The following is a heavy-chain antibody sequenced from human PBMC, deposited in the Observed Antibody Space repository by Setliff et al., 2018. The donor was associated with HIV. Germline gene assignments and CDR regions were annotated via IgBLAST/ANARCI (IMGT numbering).Heavy chain of an antibody. J-gene: IGHJ3*02. CDR3: ARADSSSWFFATFDI. CDR2: LYHSGST. V-gene: IGHV4-30-4*02. D-gene: IGHD6-13*01. CDR1: GDSINSGDYY. Sequence: PSETLSLTCTVSGDSINSGDYYWSWIRQPPGKGLEWIGYLYHSGSTHYNPSLNSRVAFSVDTSKNQFSLKLYSVTVADTAFYHCARADSSSWFFATFDIWGQGTMVT.